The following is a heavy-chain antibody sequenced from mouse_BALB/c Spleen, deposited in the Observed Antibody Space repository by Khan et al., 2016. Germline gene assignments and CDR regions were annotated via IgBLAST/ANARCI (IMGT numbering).Heavy chain of an antibody. CDR1: GYSFTRYW. CDR2: IHPSDSES. J-gene: IGHJ4*01. V-gene: IGHV1S82*01. Sequence: QVQLQQPGTELVRPGASVKLSCKASGYSFTRYWMNWVKQRPGQGLEWIGMIHPSDSESRLNQKFKDKATLTVDNSSSIAYMQLSSPTSEDSAVYYRTCSSSDNEGYAAVAYWGKGTSVTVST. CDR3: TCSSSDNEGYAAVAY. D-gene: IGHD2-2*01.